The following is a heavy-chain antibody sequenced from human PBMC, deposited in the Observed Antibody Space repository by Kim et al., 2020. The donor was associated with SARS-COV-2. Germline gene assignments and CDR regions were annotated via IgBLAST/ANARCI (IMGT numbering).Heavy chain of an antibody. CDR2: INHSGST. D-gene: IGHD6-19*01. CDR1: GGSFSGYY. J-gene: IGHJ4*02. CDR3: ARWSGTAVAAFDY. Sequence: SETLSLTCAVYGGSFSGYYWSWIRQPPGKGLEWIGEINHSGSTNYNPSLKSRVTISVDTSKNQFSLKLSSVTAADTAVYYCARWSGTAVAAFDYWGQGTLVTVSS. V-gene: IGHV4-34*01.